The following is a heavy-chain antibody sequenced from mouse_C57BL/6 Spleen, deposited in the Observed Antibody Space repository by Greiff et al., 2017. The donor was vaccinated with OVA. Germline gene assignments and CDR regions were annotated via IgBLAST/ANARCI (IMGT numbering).Heavy chain of an antibody. CDR1: GYTFTSYT. CDR3: ARAYDGYPYYAMDY. D-gene: IGHD2-3*01. V-gene: IGHV1-4*01. Sequence: VQLPQSGAELARPGASVTMSCKASGYTFTSYTMHWVKQRPGQGLEWIGYINPSSGYTKYNQKFKDKATLTADKSSSTAYMQLSSLTSEDSAVYYCARAYDGYPYYAMDYWGQGTSVTVSS. CDR2: INPSSGYT. J-gene: IGHJ4*01.